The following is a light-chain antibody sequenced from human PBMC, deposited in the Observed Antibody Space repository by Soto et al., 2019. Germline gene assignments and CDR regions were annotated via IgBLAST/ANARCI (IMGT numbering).Light chain of an antibody. V-gene: IGLV1-44*01. CDR2: TNN. CDR1: SSNIGGNT. J-gene: IGLJ2*01. CDR3: AAWDDSLNGVV. Sequence: QSVLTQPPSASGTPGQRVTISCSGSSSNIGGNTVNWYQQLPGTAPKLLMYTNNQRPSGVPARFSGSKSGTSASLAISGLQSEDEADYYCAAWDDSLNGVVFGGGTKLTVL.